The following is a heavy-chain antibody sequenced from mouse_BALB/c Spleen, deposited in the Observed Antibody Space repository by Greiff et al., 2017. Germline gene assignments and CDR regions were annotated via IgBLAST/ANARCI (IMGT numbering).Heavy chain of an antibody. V-gene: IGHV2-2*02. CDR2: IWSGGST. CDR1: GFSLTSYG. Sequence: VHLVESGPGLVQPSQSLSITCTVSGFSLTSYGVHWVRQSPGKGLEWLGVIWSGGSTDYNAAFISRLSISKDNSKSQVFFKMNSLQANDTAIYYCARWLLRGDAMDYWGQGTSVTVSS. J-gene: IGHJ4*01. D-gene: IGHD2-3*01. CDR3: ARWLLRGDAMDY.